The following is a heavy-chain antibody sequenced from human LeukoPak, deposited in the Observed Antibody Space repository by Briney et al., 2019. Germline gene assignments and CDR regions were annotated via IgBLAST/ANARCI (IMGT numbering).Heavy chain of an antibody. J-gene: IGHJ6*02. Sequence: GGSLRLSCSASGFTFGDYAMSWFRQAPGKGLEWVSAISGSGGSTYYADSVKGRFTISRDNSKNTLYLQMNSLRAEDTAVYYCAHPLTTVTTYYYYGMDVWGQGTTVTVSS. D-gene: IGHD4-17*01. CDR2: ISGSGGST. V-gene: IGHV3-23*01. CDR1: GFTFGDYA. CDR3: AHPLTTVTTYYYYGMDV.